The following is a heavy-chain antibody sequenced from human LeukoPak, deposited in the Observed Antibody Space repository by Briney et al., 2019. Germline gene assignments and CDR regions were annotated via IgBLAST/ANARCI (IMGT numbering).Heavy chain of an antibody. J-gene: IGHJ4*02. Sequence: GGSLRLSCVVSGFTFSSYSMSWVRQAPGKGLEWVSAISGSGDSTYYADSVKGRFTISRDNSKNTLYLQMNSLRVEDTAVYYCARDSKDDPPDFDHWGQGTLVTVSS. CDR3: ARDSKDDPPDFDH. V-gene: IGHV3-23*01. CDR1: GFTFSSYS. CDR2: ISGSGDST. D-gene: IGHD2-15*01.